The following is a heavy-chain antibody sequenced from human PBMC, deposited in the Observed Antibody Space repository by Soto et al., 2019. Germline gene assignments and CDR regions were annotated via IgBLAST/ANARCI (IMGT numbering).Heavy chain of an antibody. Sequence: PGGSLRLSCAASGFTFSSYDMHWVRQATGKGLEWVSAIGTAGDTYYPGSVKGRFTISRENAKNSLYLQMNSLRAGDTAVYYCAKEQTTGAHYALDYWSQGTLVTVSS. CDR1: GFTFSSYD. CDR3: AKEQTTGAHYALDY. J-gene: IGHJ4*02. V-gene: IGHV3-13*01. D-gene: IGHD2-8*02. CDR2: IGTAGDT.